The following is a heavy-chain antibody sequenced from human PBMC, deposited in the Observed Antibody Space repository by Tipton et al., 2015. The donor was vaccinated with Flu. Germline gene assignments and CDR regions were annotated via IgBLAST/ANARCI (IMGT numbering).Heavy chain of an antibody. J-gene: IGHJ4*02. CDR2: INQSGST. V-gene: IGHV4-34*01. CDR3: ARLPLPLSYFDY. Sequence: TLSLTCAVYGGSFSGHYWSWIRRPPGKGLEWIGEINQSGSTNSNPSLKSRAAISVDTSNNQFSLKLSSVTAADTAVYYCARLPLPLSYFDYWGQGTLVTVSS. CDR1: GGSFSGHY.